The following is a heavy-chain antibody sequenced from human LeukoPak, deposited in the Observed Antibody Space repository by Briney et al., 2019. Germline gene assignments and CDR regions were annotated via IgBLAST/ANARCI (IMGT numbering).Heavy chain of an antibody. J-gene: IGHJ4*02. CDR3: ARDSRKLLRYFDWSPFFGY. CDR2: IKQDGSEK. D-gene: IGHD3-9*01. CDR1: GFTFSSYW. V-gene: IGHV3-7*01. Sequence: GGSLRLSCAASGFTFSSYWMSWVRQAPGKGLEWVANIKQDGSEKYYVDSVKGRFTISRDNAKNSLYLQMNSLRAEDTAVYHCARDSRKLLRYFDWSPFFGYWGQGTLVTVSS.